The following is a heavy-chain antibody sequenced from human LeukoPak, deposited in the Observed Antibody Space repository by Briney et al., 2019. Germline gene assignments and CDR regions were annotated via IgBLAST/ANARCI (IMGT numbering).Heavy chain of an antibody. CDR2: ISGGGGST. J-gene: IGHJ4*02. CDR1: GFTFSNYA. CDR3: AKDRRYDILTGYRSPSSDY. V-gene: IGHV3-23*01. Sequence: PGGSPRLSCAASGFTFSNYAMSWVRQAPGKGLEWVSGISGGGGSTYYADSVKGRFTISRDNSKNTLYLQMNSLRAEDTAVYYCAKDRRYDILTGYRSPSSDYWGQGTLVTVSS. D-gene: IGHD3-9*01.